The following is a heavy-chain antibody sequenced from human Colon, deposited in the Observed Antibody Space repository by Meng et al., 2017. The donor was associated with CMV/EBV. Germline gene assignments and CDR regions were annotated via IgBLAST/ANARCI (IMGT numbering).Heavy chain of an antibody. Sequence: LKISCAASGFTFSSYRMNWVRQAPGKGLEWVSYISSSTSTICYADSVKGRFTISRDNAKNSLYLRMNSLRVEDTAVYYCARDGVVVLGATRDWGQGTLVTVSS. CDR2: ISSSTSTI. CDR3: ARDGVVVLGATRD. V-gene: IGHV3-48*04. D-gene: IGHD2-15*01. CDR1: GFTFSSYR. J-gene: IGHJ4*02.